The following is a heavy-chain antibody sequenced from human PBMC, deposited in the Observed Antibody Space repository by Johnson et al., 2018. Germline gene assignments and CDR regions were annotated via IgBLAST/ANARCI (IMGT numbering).Heavy chain of an antibody. D-gene: IGHD3-3*01. V-gene: IGHV3-73*01. J-gene: IGHJ6*03. CDR2: IRSKANSYAT. CDR1: GFTFSGSA. CDR3: TREKRITIFGVVIIPPGYYYYMDV. Sequence: EVQLVESGGGLVQPGGSLKLSCAASGFTFSGSAMHWVRQASGKGLEWVGRIRSKANSYATAYAASVKGRFTISRDDSKNTAYPQMNSLKTEDTDVDYCTREKRITIFGVVIIPPGYYYYMDVWGKGTTVTVSS.